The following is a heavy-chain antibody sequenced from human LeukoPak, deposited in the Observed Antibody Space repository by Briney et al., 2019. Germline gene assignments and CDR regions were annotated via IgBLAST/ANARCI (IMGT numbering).Heavy chain of an antibody. Sequence: HPGGSLRLSCAASGFTCSSYAMSWVHQAPGKGLEWGSAISGSGGSTYYADSVKGRFTISRDNSKNTLYLQMNSQRAEDTAVYYCAKGLWSGLSDFDYWGQGTLVTVSS. CDR2: ISGSGGST. CDR1: GFTCSSYA. J-gene: IGHJ4*02. V-gene: IGHV3-23*01. D-gene: IGHD3-3*01. CDR3: AKGLWSGLSDFDY.